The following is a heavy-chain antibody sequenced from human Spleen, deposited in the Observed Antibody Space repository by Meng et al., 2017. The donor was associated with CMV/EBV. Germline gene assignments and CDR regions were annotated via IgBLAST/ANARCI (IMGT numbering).Heavy chain of an antibody. CDR1: GFTFSIHS. V-gene: IGHV3-21*01. D-gene: IGHD3-22*01. Sequence: GFTFSIHSMNWVRQAPGKGLEWVSSISSTSTYISYADSVKGRFTVSRDNAKNSLYLQMTSLRAEDTAVYYCARDIDDSSGPLAAFDIWGQGTMVTVSS. CDR3: ARDIDDSSGPLAAFDI. CDR2: ISSTSTYI. J-gene: IGHJ3*02.